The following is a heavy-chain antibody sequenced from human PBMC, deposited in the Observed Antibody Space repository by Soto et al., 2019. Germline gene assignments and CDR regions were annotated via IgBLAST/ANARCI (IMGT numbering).Heavy chain of an antibody. CDR2: IYYTGST. CDR3: ALDSRSLTSDYWRAYFDL. Sequence: QVQLQESGPGLLKPSETLSLTCTVSGGSISSGDYYWSWVRQHPGKGLEWIGYIYYTGSTYYDPSLNGIVTMSVDTSKNQLSLKLTSVTAADTSIYYGALDSRSLTSDYWRAYFDLWGRGTLVTVSS. CDR1: GGSISSGDYY. D-gene: IGHD2-21*01. V-gene: IGHV4-31*01. J-gene: IGHJ2*01.